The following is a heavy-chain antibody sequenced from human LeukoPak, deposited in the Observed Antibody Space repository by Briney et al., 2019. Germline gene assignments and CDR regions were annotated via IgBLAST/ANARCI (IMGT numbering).Heavy chain of an antibody. D-gene: IGHD6-19*01. V-gene: IGHV1-46*01. CDR1: GYTFTSYY. Sequence: ASVKVSCKASGYTFTSYYMHWVRQAPGQGLEWMGIINPSGGSTSYAQKFQGRVTMTRDTSTSTVYMELSSLRSGDTAVYYCAYIAVAGVFDYWGQGTLVTVSS. CDR3: AYIAVAGVFDY. J-gene: IGHJ4*02. CDR2: INPSGGST.